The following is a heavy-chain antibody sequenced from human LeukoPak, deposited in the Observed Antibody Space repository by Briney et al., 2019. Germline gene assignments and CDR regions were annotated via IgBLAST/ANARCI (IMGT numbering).Heavy chain of an antibody. V-gene: IGHV3-20*04. CDR2: INWTGGST. CDR1: GFTFDDSG. D-gene: IGHD5-24*01. Sequence: GGSLRLSCAASGFTFDDSGMSWVRQAPGKGLEWVSGINWTGGSTGYADSVKGRFTISRDNAKNSLYLQMNSLRAEDMALYYCAKEGDGFFDYWGQGTLVTVSS. J-gene: IGHJ4*02. CDR3: AKEGDGFFDY.